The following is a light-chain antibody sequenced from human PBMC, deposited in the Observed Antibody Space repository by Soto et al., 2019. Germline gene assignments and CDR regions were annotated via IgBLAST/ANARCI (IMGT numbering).Light chain of an antibody. V-gene: IGKV3-20*01. CDR3: QQYGSSPSWT. Sequence: EIVMTQSPATVSVSPGERATLSCRASQSVSSSYLAWYQQKPGQAPRLLIYGASSRATVIPDRFSGSGSGTDFTLTISRLEPEDFAVYYCQQYGSSPSWTFGQGTKVDIK. J-gene: IGKJ1*01. CDR1: QSVSSSY. CDR2: GAS.